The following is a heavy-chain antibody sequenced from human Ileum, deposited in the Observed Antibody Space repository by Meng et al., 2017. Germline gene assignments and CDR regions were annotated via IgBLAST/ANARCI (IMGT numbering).Heavy chain of an antibody. D-gene: IGHD2/OR15-2a*01. CDR1: GGSISSSAYS. V-gene: IGHV4-30-2*01. CDR2: IYESGST. Sequence: HLQLQESGSGLVTSSQTLSLTCTVSGGSISSSAYSWTWIRQPPGKGLEWIGEIYESGSTNYNPSLKSRVTISLDRSKNHFSLKLNSVTAADTAVYYCANIVFNWFDSWGQGTLVTVSS. J-gene: IGHJ5*01. CDR3: ANIVFNWFDS.